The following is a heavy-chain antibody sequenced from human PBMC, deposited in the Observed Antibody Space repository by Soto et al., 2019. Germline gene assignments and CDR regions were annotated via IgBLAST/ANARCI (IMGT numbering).Heavy chain of an antibody. V-gene: IGHV4-31*03. Sequence: SETLSLTCTVSGGSISSGGYYWSWIRQHPGKGLEWIGYIYYSGSTYYNPSLKSRVTISVDTSKNQFSLKLSSVTAADTAVYYCARVDRSVLDYWGQGTLVTVSS. CDR2: IYYSGST. J-gene: IGHJ4*02. CDR1: GGSISSGGYY. CDR3: ARVDRSVLDY.